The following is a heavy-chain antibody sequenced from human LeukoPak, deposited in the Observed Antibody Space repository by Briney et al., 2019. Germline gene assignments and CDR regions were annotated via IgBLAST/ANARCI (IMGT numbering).Heavy chain of an antibody. CDR1: GYSISSGYY. V-gene: IGHV4-38-2*02. J-gene: IGHJ4*02. Sequence: SETLSLTCSVSGYSISSGYYWDWIRQPPGKGLEWIGSIYHSGYSYYNPSLKSRIIMSVDTSKNHFSLRLSSVTAADTAVYYCAGRSYTYGGPDYWGQGTLVTVSS. D-gene: IGHD5-18*01. CDR2: IYHSGYS. CDR3: AGRSYTYGGPDY.